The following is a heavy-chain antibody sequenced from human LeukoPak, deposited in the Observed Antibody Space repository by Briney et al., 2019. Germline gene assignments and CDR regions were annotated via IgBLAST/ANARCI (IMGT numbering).Heavy chain of an antibody. CDR1: GGSISSYY. V-gene: IGHV4-4*07. J-gene: IGHJ4*02. D-gene: IGHD6-13*01. CDR3: AREHPPAAGRGIDY. CDR2: TYTSGST. Sequence: SETLSLTCTVSGGSISSYYWSWIRQPAGKGLEWIGRTYTSGSTNYNPSLKSRVTMSVDTSKNQFSLKLSSVTAADTAVYYCAREHPPAAGRGIDYWGQGTLVTVSS.